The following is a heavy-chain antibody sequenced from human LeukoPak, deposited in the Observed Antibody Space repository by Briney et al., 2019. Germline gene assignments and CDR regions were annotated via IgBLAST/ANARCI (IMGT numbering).Heavy chain of an antibody. Sequence: PSETLSLTCTVSGGSISSYYWSWIRQPAGKGLEWIGRIYTSGSTNYNPSLKSRVTMPVDTSKNQFSLKLSSVTAADTAVYYCARDLNYGSGSPAGYWGQGTLVTVSS. D-gene: IGHD3-10*01. V-gene: IGHV4-4*07. J-gene: IGHJ4*02. CDR1: GGSISSYY. CDR2: IYTSGST. CDR3: ARDLNYGSGSPAGY.